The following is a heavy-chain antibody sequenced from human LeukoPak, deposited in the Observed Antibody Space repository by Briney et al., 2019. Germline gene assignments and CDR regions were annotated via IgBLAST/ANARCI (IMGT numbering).Heavy chain of an antibody. D-gene: IGHD1-14*01. Sequence: GESLKISCKASGYSFTNYWIGWVRQMPGKGLEWMGIIYPGDSDTRYSPSFQGQATVSADKSISTAYLQWTSLKASDTAIYYCATRRNFDYWGQGTLVTVSS. V-gene: IGHV5-51*01. CDR3: ATRRNFDY. CDR2: IYPGDSDT. J-gene: IGHJ4*02. CDR1: GYSFTNYW.